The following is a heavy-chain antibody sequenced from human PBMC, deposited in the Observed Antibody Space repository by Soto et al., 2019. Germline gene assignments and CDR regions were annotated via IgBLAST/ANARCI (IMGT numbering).Heavy chain of an antibody. Sequence: ASVQVSCKASGYTFTSYGIIWVRQAPGQGLEWMGWISAYNGNTNYAQKLQGRVTMTTDTSTSTAYMELRSLRSDDTAVYYCARDHAKSSSWYYYDKHVWCQGTTVTVSS. CDR2: ISAYNGNT. J-gene: IGHJ6*02. CDR1: GYTFTSYG. V-gene: IGHV1-18*04. D-gene: IGHD6-13*01. CDR3: ARDHAKSSSWYYYDKHV.